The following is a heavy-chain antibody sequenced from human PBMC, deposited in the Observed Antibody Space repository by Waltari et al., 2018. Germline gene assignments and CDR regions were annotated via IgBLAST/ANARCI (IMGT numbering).Heavy chain of an antibody. Sequence: QVQLVQSGAEVKQPGASVTVSCKASGYSFADYFLHWVRQAPGQGLEWMGGINPDNGGTNYSQMFQGRLVLTRDTSINTAYMQVTSLTSDDTAVYYCARRTSSADAPWGQGTLVTVSS. CDR1: GYSFADYF. J-gene: IGHJ5*02. V-gene: IGHV1-2*02. CDR2: INPDNGGT. CDR3: ARRTSSADAP.